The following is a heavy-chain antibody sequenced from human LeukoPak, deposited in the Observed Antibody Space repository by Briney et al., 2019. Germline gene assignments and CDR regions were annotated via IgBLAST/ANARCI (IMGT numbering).Heavy chain of an antibody. CDR3: GRSAGFVHFDH. V-gene: IGHV4-39*07. Sequence: SETLSLTCTVSGGSISSRSYYWVWIRQPPGKGLEWIGSINYYGKTYCNPSVKSRVTISVDTSKNQFSLMVRSVTAADTAVYYCGRSAGFVHFDHWGQGTLVTVTS. D-gene: IGHD3-16*01. CDR1: GGSISSRSYY. CDR2: INYYGKT. J-gene: IGHJ4*02.